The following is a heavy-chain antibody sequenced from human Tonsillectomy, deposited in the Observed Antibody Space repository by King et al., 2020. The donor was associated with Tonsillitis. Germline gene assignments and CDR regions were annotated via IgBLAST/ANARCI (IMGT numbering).Heavy chain of an antibody. Sequence: VQLVESGADMKKPGESLKISCWLSGYSFRNYWVGWVRQMSGKGLEWMGIIYPRGSDTRYSPSFQGQVSISADKSISTAYLQWSSLRALDTGMYYCASGDYDLLTGYYLPADYWGQGTLVTVSS. CDR2: IYPRGSDT. CDR3: ASGDYDLLTGYYLPADY. D-gene: IGHD3-9*01. V-gene: IGHV5-51*03. CDR1: GYSFRNYW. J-gene: IGHJ4*02.